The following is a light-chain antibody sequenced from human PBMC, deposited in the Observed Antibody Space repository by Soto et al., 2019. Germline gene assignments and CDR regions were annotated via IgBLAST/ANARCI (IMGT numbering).Light chain of an antibody. CDR1: SSNVGSYKF. CDR3: CSYACNSIVM. J-gene: IGLJ3*02. CDR2: EVS. V-gene: IGLV2-23*02. Sequence: QSVLTQPASVSGSPGQSITISCTGTSSNVGSYKFVSWYQQHPGKAPKLTMYEVSKRPSGVSTRFSGSKSGNTATLTISGLQAEDEADYYCCSYACNSIVMFGGGTKLTVL.